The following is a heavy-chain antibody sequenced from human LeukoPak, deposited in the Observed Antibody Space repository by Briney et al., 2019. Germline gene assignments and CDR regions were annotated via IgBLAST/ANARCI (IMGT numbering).Heavy chain of an antibody. Sequence: GGSLRLSCAASGFTFSVAWMRWVRQAPGKGLERVLSINYDAPSRTHADSVKGGLTISRDKAENSLFLQMNSLRVEDTAIYSCVRGAGRGTPFDWGQGILVTVSS. CDR2: INYDAPSR. CDR1: GFTFSVAW. D-gene: IGHD1-1*01. CDR3: VRGAGRGTPFD. V-gene: IGHV3-74*01. J-gene: IGHJ1*01.